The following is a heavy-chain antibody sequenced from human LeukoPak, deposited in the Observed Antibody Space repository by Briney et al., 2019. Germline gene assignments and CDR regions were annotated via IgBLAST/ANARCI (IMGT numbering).Heavy chain of an antibody. CDR3: ARDGREYSGYDSVYYYYMDV. J-gene: IGHJ6*03. Sequence: PGGSLRLSCAASGFTFSSYSMNWVRQAPGKGLEWVSSISSSSSYIYYADSVKGRFTISRDNAKNSLYLQMNSLRAEDTAVYYCARDGREYSGYDSVYYYYMDVWGKGTTVTVSS. D-gene: IGHD5-12*01. V-gene: IGHV3-21*01. CDR1: GFTFSSYS. CDR2: ISSSSSYI.